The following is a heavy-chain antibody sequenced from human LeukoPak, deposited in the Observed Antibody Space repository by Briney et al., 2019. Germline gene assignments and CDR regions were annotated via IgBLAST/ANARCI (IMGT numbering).Heavy chain of an antibody. CDR2: TDPNSGDT. Sequence: ASVRVSCKASGYTFIGYYMHWVRQAPGQGLEWMGWTDPNSGDTKYAQNFQGRVTMTRDTSIRTAYMELSRLISDDTAVCYCARESGHGAYVGYWGQGTLVTVSS. V-gene: IGHV1-2*02. CDR3: ARESGHGAYVGY. J-gene: IGHJ4*02. CDR1: GYTFIGYY. D-gene: IGHD4-17*01.